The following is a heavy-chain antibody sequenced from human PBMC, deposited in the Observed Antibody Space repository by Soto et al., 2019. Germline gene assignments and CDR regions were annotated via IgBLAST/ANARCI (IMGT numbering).Heavy chain of an antibody. Sequence: ETLSLSCAASGFTFSSYSMNWVRQAPGKGLEWVSYISSSSSTIYYADSVKGRFTISRDNAKNSLYLQMNSLRAEDTAAYYCAREVYYGSGSRNWFDPWGQGTLVTVSS. CDR1: GFTFSSYS. D-gene: IGHD3-10*01. J-gene: IGHJ5*02. CDR3: AREVYYGSGSRNWFDP. V-gene: IGHV3-48*01. CDR2: ISSSSSTI.